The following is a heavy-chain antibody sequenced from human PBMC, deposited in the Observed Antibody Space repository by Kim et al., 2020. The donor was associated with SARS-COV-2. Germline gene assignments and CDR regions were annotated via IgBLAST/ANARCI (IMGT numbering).Heavy chain of an antibody. V-gene: IGHV3-74*01. CDR1: GFTFSSYW. D-gene: IGHD6-13*01. CDR3: ARERGSSWYFWNYYGMDV. Sequence: GGSLRLSCAASGFTFSSYWMHWVRQAPGKGLVWVSRINSDGSSTSYADSVKGRFTISRDNAKNTLYLQMNSLRAEDTAVYYCARERGSSWYFWNYYGMDVWGQGTTVTVSS. J-gene: IGHJ6*02. CDR2: INSDGSST.